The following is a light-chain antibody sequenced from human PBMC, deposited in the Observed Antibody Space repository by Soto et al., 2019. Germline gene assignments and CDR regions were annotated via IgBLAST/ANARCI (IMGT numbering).Light chain of an antibody. J-gene: IGKJ1*01. V-gene: IGKV1-5*03. CDR1: QSISSW. Sequence: DIQMTQSPSSLSASVGDRVTITCRASQSISSWLAWHQQKPGKAPKLLIYKASSLESGVPSRFSGSGSGTEFTLTISSLQPDDFATYYCQQYKSYPWTFGQGTKVDI. CDR3: QQYKSYPWT. CDR2: KAS.